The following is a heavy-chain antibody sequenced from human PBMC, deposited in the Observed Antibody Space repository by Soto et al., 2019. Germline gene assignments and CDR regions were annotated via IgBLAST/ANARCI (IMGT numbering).Heavy chain of an antibody. J-gene: IGHJ4*02. CDR3: ARAASSGWYEADYFDC. CDR1: GFTFNTYS. V-gene: IGHV3-21*01. D-gene: IGHD6-19*01. CDR2: ISPSSTYI. Sequence: EVQLVESGGGLVKPGGSLRLSCAASGFTFNTYSMNWVRQAPGKGLEWVSSISPSSTYIYYADSVKGRFTVSRDNANKXLYLQMNSLRAADTGVYYCARAASSGWYEADYFDCWGQGTLVTVSS.